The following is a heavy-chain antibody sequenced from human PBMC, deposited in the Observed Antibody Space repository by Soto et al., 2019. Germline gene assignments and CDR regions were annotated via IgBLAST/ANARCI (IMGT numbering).Heavy chain of an antibody. V-gene: IGHV3-33*01. Sequence: PGGSLRLSCAVSGFTFRSYGMHWVRQAPGKGLEWVVLIWDDGTNKYYADSVKGRFTISRDNSKNMLYLQMNSLRAEDTAVYYCARXYYDFWSGSRLSYGMDVWGQGTTVTVSS. CDR2: IWDDGTNK. CDR1: GFTFRSYG. D-gene: IGHD3-3*01. CDR3: ARXYYDFWSGSRLSYGMDV. J-gene: IGHJ6*02.